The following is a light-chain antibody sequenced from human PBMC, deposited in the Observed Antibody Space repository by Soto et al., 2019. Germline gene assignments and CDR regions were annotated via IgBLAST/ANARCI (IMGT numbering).Light chain of an antibody. J-gene: IGLJ3*02. V-gene: IGLV2-11*01. CDR3: CSYAGSYVWV. CDR2: DVS. Sequence: QSALTQPRSVSGSPGQSVTISCTGTSSDVGGYNYVSWYQQHPGKAPKLMLYDVSKRPSGVPDRFSGSKSGNTASLTISGLQAEDAADYYCCSYAGSYVWVFGGGTQLTVL. CDR1: SSDVGGYNY.